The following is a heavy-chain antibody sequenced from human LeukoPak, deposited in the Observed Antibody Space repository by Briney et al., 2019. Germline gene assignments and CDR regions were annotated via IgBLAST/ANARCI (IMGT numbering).Heavy chain of an antibody. CDR2: IYHSGST. J-gene: IGHJ4*02. CDR1: GGSISSGGYS. V-gene: IGHV4-30-2*01. D-gene: IGHD6-6*01. CDR3: ARGIAARPTLEEPFYDY. Sequence: PSQTLSLTCAVSGGSISSGGYSWSWIRQPPGKGLEWIGYIYHSGSTYYNPSLKGRVTISVDRSKNQFSLKLSSVTAADTAVYYCARGIAARPTLEEPFYDYWGQGTLVTVSS.